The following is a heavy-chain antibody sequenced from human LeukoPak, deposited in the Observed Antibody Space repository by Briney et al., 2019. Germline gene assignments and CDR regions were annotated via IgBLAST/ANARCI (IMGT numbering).Heavy chain of an antibody. V-gene: IGHV1-2*02. Sequence: ASVKVSCKASGYTFSGYYMHWVRQAPGQGLEWMGWINPKSGGTNEAQKFHDRVTMTRDTSISTAYMELSRLRSDDTAVYYCASSVYYYGSGSYALDIWGQGTMVTVSS. CDR1: GYTFSGYY. J-gene: IGHJ3*02. CDR3: ASSVYYYGSGSYALDI. CDR2: INPKSGGT. D-gene: IGHD3-10*01.